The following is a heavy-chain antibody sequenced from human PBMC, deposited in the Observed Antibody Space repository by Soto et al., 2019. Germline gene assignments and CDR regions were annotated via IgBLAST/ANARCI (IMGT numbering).Heavy chain of an antibody. CDR3: SRDRGGPGRWSFGSGQFDY. Sequence: RSLTCAVSGGGSLTSGGYSWSWIRQPPGKGLEWIGYIYQDENTYYNPSLKSRVTISVDGSKNVFSLTLSSVTAADTAVYFCSRDRGGPGRWSFGSGQFDYWCQGTLVTVPA. D-gene: IGHD1-26*01. V-gene: IGHV4-30-2*01. CDR1: GGGSLTSGGYS. CDR2: IYQDENT. J-gene: IGHJ4*02.